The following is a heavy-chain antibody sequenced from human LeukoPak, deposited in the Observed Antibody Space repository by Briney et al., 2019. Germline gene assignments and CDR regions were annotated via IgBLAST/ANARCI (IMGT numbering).Heavy chain of an antibody. J-gene: IGHJ3*02. Sequence: GSLRLSCAASGFTFDDYAMHWVRQAPGKGLEWIGEINHSGSTNYNPSLKSRVTISVDTSKNQFSLKLSSVTAADTAVYYCARSYYYDSSGPNDAFDIWGQGTMVTVSS. CDR2: INHSGST. V-gene: IGHV4-34*01. CDR1: GFTFDDYA. D-gene: IGHD3-22*01. CDR3: ARSYYYDSSGPNDAFDI.